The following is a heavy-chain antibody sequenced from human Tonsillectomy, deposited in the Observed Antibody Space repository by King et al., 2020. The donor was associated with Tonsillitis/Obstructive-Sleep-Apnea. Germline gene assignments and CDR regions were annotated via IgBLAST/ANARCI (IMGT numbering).Heavy chain of an antibody. D-gene: IGHD2-2*02. V-gene: IGHV3-9*01. J-gene: IGHJ4*01. CDR2: ISWNSVSI. CDR1: GFTFDDYA. CDR3: AKGAVPASIRCDGFDF. Sequence: QMVQSGGGLVQPGRSLRLSCAASGFTFDDYAMYWVRQAPGKGLEWVSGISWNSVSIGYADSVKGRYTISRDNAKNSLYLQMNSLRAEDTALYNCAKGAVPASIRCDGFDFWGHGTLVTVSS.